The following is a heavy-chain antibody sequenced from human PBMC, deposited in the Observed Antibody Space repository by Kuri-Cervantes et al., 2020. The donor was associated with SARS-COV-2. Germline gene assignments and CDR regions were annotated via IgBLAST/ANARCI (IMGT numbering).Heavy chain of an antibody. V-gene: IGHV3-7*03. CDR3: ARDRGYYGSGSYYIRIYYYGMDV. D-gene: IGHD3-10*01. J-gene: IGHJ6*02. CDR2: IKQDGSEK. CDR1: GFTFSSYW. Sequence: GESLKISCAASGFTFSSYWMSWVRQAPGKGLEWVANIKQDGSEKYYVDSVKGRFTISRDNAKNSLYLQMNSLRAEDTAVYYCARDRGYYGSGSYYIRIYYYGMDVWGQGTTVTVSS.